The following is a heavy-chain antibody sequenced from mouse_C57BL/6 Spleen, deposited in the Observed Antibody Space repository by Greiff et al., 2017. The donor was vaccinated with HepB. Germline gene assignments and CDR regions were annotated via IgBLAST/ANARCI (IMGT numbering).Heavy chain of an antibody. J-gene: IGHJ2*01. V-gene: IGHV1-4*01. D-gene: IGHD4-1*01. Sequence: VTLVESGAELARPGASVKMSCKASGYTFTSYTMHWVKQRPGQGLEWIGYINPSSGYTKYNQKFKDKATLTADKSSSTAYMQLSSLTSEDSAVYYCARDWYFDYWGQGTTLTVSS. CDR1: GYTFTSYT. CDR3: ARDWYFDY. CDR2: INPSSGYT.